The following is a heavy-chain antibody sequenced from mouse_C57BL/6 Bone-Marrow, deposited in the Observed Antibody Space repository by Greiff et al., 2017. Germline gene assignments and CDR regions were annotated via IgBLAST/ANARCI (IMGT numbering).Heavy chain of an antibody. V-gene: IGHV5-9*01. J-gene: IGHJ3*01. Sequence: EVKLVESGGGLVKPGGSLKLSCAASGFTFSSYTMSWVRQTPEKRLEWVATISGGGGNTYYPDSVKGRFTISRDNAKNTLYLQMSSLRSEDTALYYCARDYGSSTPFAYWGQGTLVTVSA. D-gene: IGHD1-1*01. CDR1: GFTFSSYT. CDR3: ARDYGSSTPFAY. CDR2: ISGGGGNT.